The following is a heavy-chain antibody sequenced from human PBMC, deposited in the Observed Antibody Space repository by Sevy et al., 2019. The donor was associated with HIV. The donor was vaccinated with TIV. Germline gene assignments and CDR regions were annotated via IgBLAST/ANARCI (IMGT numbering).Heavy chain of an antibody. Sequence: GGSLRLSCTTSGFTFSAYAMHWVRQAPGKGLEWVAIIWSDGANQYHGDSVKGRFTISRDNSKNTLYLQMNSLIVEDTAVYYCARGGYYYDNAAYYAFDSWGQGTLVTVSS. V-gene: IGHV3-33*01. CDR2: IWSDGANQ. CDR1: GFTFSAYA. J-gene: IGHJ4*02. CDR3: ARGGYYYDNAAYYAFDS. D-gene: IGHD3-22*01.